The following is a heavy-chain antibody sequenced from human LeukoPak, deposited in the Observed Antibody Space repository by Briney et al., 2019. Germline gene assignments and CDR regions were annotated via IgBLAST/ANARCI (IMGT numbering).Heavy chain of an antibody. CDR3: ASVTTVTTKGHGAFGI. J-gene: IGHJ3*02. V-gene: IGHV1-69*13. D-gene: IGHD4-17*01. Sequence: ASVKVSCKASGYTFTGYYMHWVRQAPGQGLEWLGGIIPIFGSSNYAQNFQDRVTITADESTSTAYMELSSLRSEDTAVYYCASVTTVTTKGHGAFGIWGQGTMVTVSS. CDR2: IIPIFGSS. CDR1: GYTFTGYY.